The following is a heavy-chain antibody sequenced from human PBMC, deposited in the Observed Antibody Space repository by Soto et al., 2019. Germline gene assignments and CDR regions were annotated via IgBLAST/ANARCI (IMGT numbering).Heavy chain of an antibody. CDR1: GYTFTSYY. CDR2: INPSGGST. CDR3: ARDQTGAATVGNYFDY. Sequence: QVQLVQSGAEVKKPGASVKVSCKASGYTFTSYYMHWVRQAPGQGLEWMGRINPSGGSTSYAQKFQGRVTMTRDTSTSTVYMELSSLRSEDTAVYYCARDQTGAATVGNYFDYWGQGTLVTVSS. J-gene: IGHJ4*02. D-gene: IGHD7-27*01. V-gene: IGHV1-46*01.